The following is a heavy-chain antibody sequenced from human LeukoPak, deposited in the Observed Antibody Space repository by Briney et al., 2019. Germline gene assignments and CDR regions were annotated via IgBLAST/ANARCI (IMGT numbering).Heavy chain of an antibody. D-gene: IGHD3-10*01. V-gene: IGHV3-11*04. CDR1: GFTLSDYY. CDR3: ARERTPKHYYGSGNLDRYFDH. J-gene: IGHJ4*02. CDR2: ISSSGSNK. Sequence: SGGSLRLSCAASGFTLSDYYMKWLRQAPGKGLEWISFISSSGSNKYYADSVKGRFSISRDTTKNSLYLQMNSLRAEDTAVYYCARERTPKHYYGSGNLDRYFDHWGQGTLVTVSS.